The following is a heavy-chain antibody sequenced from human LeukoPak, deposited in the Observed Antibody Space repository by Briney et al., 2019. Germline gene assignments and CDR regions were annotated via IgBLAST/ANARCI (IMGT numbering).Heavy chain of an antibody. CDR3: ARDDCSSTSCYSLDY. Sequence: GASVKVSCKASGYTFTGYYMHWVRQAPGQGLEWVGRINPNSGGTNYAQKFQGRVTMTRDTSISTAYMELSRLRSDDTAVYYCARDDCSSTSCYSLDYWGQGTLVTVSS. CDR1: GYTFTGYY. CDR2: INPNSGGT. D-gene: IGHD2-2*01. J-gene: IGHJ4*02. V-gene: IGHV1-2*06.